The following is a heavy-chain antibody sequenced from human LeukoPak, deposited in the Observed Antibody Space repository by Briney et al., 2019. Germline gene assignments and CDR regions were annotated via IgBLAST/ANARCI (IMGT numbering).Heavy chain of an antibody. J-gene: IGHJ4*02. D-gene: IGHD3-3*01. CDR3: CVRDFWCGYYN. CDR1: GFTLSNAW. Sequence: GGSLRLSCAASGFTLSNAWMSWVRQAPGKGLEWVGRIKSKTDGGTTDYAAPVKGRFTISRDDSENTLYLQMNSLKTEDTAVYYCCVRDFWCGYYNWGQGTLVTVSS. V-gene: IGHV3-15*01. CDR2: IKSKTDGGTT.